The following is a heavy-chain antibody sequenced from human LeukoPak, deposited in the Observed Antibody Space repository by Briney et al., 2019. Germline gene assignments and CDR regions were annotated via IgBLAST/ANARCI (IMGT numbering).Heavy chain of an antibody. CDR3: ARESYYYDRSAGGWSYYFDY. J-gene: IGHJ4*02. V-gene: IGHV3-66*01. D-gene: IGHD3-22*01. Sequence: GGSLGLSCAACGFTVRRNYLIWVPQARGKGLVWVSVIYSGGSTYYADYVKGRFTVYSDNSKNTLYLQVNSLRAEDTAVYDCARESYYYDRSAGGWSYYFDYWGQGTLVTVSS. CDR1: GFTVRRNY. CDR2: IYSGGST.